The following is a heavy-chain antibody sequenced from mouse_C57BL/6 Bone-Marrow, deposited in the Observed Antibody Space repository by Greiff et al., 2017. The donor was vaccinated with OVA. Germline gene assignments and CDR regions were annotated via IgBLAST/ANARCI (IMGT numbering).Heavy chain of an antibody. CDR3: ARPPLRSSWFAY. V-gene: IGHV1-26*01. CDR1: GYTFTDYY. J-gene: IGHJ3*01. D-gene: IGHD1-1*01. Sequence: VQLQQSGPELVKPGASVKISCKASGYTFTDYYMNWVKPSHGKSLEWIGDINPNNGGTSYNQKFKGKATLTVDKSSSTAYMELRSLTSEDSAVYYCARPPLRSSWFAYWGQGTLVTVSA. CDR2: INPNNGGT.